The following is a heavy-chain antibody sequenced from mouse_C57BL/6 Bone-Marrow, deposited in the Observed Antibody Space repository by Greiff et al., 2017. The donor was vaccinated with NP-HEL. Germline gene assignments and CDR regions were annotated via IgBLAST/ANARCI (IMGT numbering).Heavy chain of an antibody. CDR3: ARQGVYDSLDY. Sequence: EVMLVESGGGLVQPGGSLKLSCAASGFTFSDYYMYWVRQTPEKRLEWVAYISNGGGSTYYPDTVKGRFTISRDNAKNTLYLQMSRLKSEDTAMYYCARQGVYDSLDYWGQGTTLTVSS. J-gene: IGHJ2*01. D-gene: IGHD2-3*01. CDR2: ISNGGGST. V-gene: IGHV5-12*01. CDR1: GFTFSDYY.